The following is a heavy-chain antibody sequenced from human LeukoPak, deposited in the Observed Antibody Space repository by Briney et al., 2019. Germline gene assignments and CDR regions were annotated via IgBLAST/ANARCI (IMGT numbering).Heavy chain of an antibody. D-gene: IGHD3-22*01. V-gene: IGHV3-15*01. CDR2: IISKTAGETT. J-gene: IGHJ3*02. Sequence: PGGSLRLSCAASGFTVSTNYMSWVRQAPGKGLEWVGRIISKTAGETTHYAAPVKGRFTVSRDDSKNTLYLQMSSLKTEDTALYYCTASSGSDAFDIWGQGTMVTVSS. CDR1: GFTVSTNY. CDR3: TASSGSDAFDI.